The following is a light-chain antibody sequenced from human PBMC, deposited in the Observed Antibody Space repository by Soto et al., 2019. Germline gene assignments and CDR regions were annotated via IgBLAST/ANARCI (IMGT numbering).Light chain of an antibody. CDR3: QQVNSYPLS. CDR2: AAS. J-gene: IGKJ4*01. Sequence: DIQLTQSPSFLSVSVGDRVTITCRASQGIKSYLAWYQQAPGKAPKLLIYAASTLQSGVPSRFSGSASGTEFTLTINGLQPEDFATYYCQQVNSYPLSFGGGTKVEIK. CDR1: QGIKSY. V-gene: IGKV1-9*01.